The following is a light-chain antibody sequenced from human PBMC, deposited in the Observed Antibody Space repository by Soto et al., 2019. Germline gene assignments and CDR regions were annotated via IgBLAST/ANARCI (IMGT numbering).Light chain of an antibody. CDR1: QDIRSW. J-gene: IGKJ4*01. V-gene: IGKV1D-12*01. CDR3: QQANSFPLT. Sequence: DIQMTQSPSSVSASVGDRVTITCRASQDIRSWLAWYQQKPGKGPKLLIYGASSLQSGVPSRFSGSGSGTDVILTISSLQPEDFAIYYCQQANSFPLTFGGGTKVEIK. CDR2: GAS.